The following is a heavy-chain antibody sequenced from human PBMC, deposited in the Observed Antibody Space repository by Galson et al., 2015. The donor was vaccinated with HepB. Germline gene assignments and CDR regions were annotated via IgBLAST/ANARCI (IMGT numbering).Heavy chain of an antibody. Sequence: PALVKPTQTLTLTCTFSGFSLSTREMRVTWIRQPPGKALEWLARIDWNDDKFYRTSLKTRLTISKDTSKSQVGITITNMDPADTATYDCARNFISEDNGYYGRVDYWGQGTLVTVSS. J-gene: IGHJ4*02. CDR2: IDWNDDK. CDR1: GFSLSTREMR. D-gene: IGHD3-22*01. V-gene: IGHV2-70*04. CDR3: ARNFISEDNGYYGRVDY.